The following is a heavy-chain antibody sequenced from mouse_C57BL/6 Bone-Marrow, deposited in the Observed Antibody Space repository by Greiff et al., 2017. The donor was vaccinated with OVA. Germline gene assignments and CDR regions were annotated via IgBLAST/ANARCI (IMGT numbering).Heavy chain of an antibody. CDR3: AILLRSCAY. J-gene: IGHJ3*01. CDR2: INPSSGYT. CDR1: GYTFTSYT. Sequence: VQLQQSGAELARPGASVKMSCKASGYTFTSYTMHWVKQRPGQGLEWIGYINPSSGYTKYNQKFKDKATLTADKSSSTAYMQLCSLTSEDSAVYYCAILLRSCAYWGQGTLVTVSA. V-gene: IGHV1-4*01. D-gene: IGHD1-1*01.